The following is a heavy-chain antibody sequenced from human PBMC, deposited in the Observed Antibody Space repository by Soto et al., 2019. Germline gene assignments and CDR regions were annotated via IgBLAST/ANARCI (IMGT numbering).Heavy chain of an antibody. CDR2: IYYSGST. V-gene: IGHV4-59*01. D-gene: IGHD3-10*01. CDR1: GGSISSYY. J-gene: IGHJ5*02. Sequence: SETLSLTCTVSGGSISSYYWSWIRQPPGKGLEWIGYIYYSGSTNYNPSLKSRVTISVDTSKNQFSLKLSSVTAADTAVYYCARDRTMVRGIHWFDPWGQGTLVTVSS. CDR3: ARDRTMVRGIHWFDP.